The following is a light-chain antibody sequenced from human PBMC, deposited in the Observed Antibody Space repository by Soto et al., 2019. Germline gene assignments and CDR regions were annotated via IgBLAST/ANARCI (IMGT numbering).Light chain of an antibody. Sequence: NFMLTQPHSVSESPGKTVTISCTHSSGSITANYVQWYQQRPGSSPTTVIYEDNQRPSGVPDRFSGSIDSSSDSASLTISGLKTEDEADYYCQSYDSSTLWVFGGGTKLTVL. CDR3: QSYDSSTLWV. J-gene: IGLJ3*02. CDR1: SGSITANY. CDR2: EDN. V-gene: IGLV6-57*01.